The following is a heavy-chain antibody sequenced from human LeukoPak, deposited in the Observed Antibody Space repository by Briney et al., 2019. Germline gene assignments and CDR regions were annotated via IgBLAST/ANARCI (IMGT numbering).Heavy chain of an antibody. CDR3: ARDGPLTYGVLTGSYRSFDY. D-gene: IGHD3-9*01. CDR2: IWFDGSNE. V-gene: IGHV3-33*08. CDR1: GFTFSRYW. J-gene: IGHJ4*02. Sequence: GGSLRLSCAASGFTFSRYWMHWVRQAPGKGLEWVAVIWFDGSNEYYADSVKGRFTISRDNSKSSLYLQMDSLRVEDTAVYFCARDGPLTYGVLTGSYRSFDYWGQGTLVTVSS.